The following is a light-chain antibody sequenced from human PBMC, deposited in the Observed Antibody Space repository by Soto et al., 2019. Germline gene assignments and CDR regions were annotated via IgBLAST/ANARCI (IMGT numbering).Light chain of an antibody. CDR2: ETS. CDR1: TGAVTSGHY. V-gene: IGLV7-46*01. Sequence: QAVVTQEPSLTVSPGGTVTLTCGSSTGAVTSGHYPYWFQQKPGQAPRTLIYETSNKHSWTPARFSGSLLGGKAALTLSGAQPEDEAEYYCLLSYSGASMFGGGTKLTVL. J-gene: IGLJ3*02. CDR3: LLSYSGASM.